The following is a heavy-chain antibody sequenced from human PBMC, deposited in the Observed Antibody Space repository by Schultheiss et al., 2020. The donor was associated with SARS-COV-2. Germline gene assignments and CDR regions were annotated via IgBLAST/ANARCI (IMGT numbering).Heavy chain of an antibody. V-gene: IGHV3-53*01. Sequence: GGSLRLSCAASGFTVSSNYMSWVRQAPGKGLEWVSVIYSGGSTYYANSVKGRFTISRDNSKNTLYLQMNSLRAEDTAVYYCARHKDSYGKFWFDPWGQGTLVTVSS. CDR1: GFTVSSNY. CDR3: ARHKDSYGKFWFDP. J-gene: IGHJ5*02. CDR2: IYSGGST. D-gene: IGHD5-18*01.